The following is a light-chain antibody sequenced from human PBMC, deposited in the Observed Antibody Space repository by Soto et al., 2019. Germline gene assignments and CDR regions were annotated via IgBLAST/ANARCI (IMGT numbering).Light chain of an antibody. CDR2: AVS. CDR1: QSVDSRY. Sequence: DIVLTQSPGTLSLSPGERATLSCRASQSVDSRYLAWYQQKPGQAPRLLIYAVSSRATGIPDRFSGSGSGTDFTPSISRLEPEDFAEYYCQQYGNSPRYSFGQGTKLEIK. CDR3: QQYGNSPRYS. V-gene: IGKV3-20*01. J-gene: IGKJ2*03.